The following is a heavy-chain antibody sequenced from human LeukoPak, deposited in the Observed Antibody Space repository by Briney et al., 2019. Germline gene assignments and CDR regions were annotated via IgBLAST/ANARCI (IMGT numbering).Heavy chain of an antibody. V-gene: IGHV7-4-1*02. D-gene: IGHD3-16*01. CDR1: GYTFTSYA. CDR3: ARGRGGAADVFDY. CDR2: INTNTGNP. Sequence: GESLKISCKGSGYTFTSYAMNWVRQAPGQGLEWMGWINTNTGNPTYAQGFTGRFVFSLDTSVSTAYLQISSLKAEDTAVYYCARGRGGAADVFDYWGQGTLVTVPS. J-gene: IGHJ4*02.